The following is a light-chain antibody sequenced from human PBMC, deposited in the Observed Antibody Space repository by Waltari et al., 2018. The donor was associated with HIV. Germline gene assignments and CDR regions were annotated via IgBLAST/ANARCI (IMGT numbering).Light chain of an antibody. J-gene: IGLJ2*01. CDR1: SGSIGTNY. V-gene: IGLV6-57*02. Sequence: NFMLTPPHSVSESPGKTVTISCTGSSGSIGTNYVQWYQQRPGSAPTTVIYEDNRRPSVVPDRFSGSIDSSSNSASLTISGLKTEDEADYYCQSYDSTNHVVFGGGTKLTVL. CDR3: QSYDSTNHVV. CDR2: EDN.